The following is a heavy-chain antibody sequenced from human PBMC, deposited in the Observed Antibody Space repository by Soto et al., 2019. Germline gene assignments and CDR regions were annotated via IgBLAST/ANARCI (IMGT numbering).Heavy chain of an antibody. Sequence: QVQLVQSGAEVKKPGASVKVSCKASGYTFSSYGISWVRQAPGQGLEWMGWISGYSGHTYYAQKFQGRVTMTTDTSTKTVYMELRSLRSDDRAVYYCGGGWDNNSEHSSGWSDNFGGQEPLVTVSS. CDR2: ISGYSGHT. J-gene: IGHJ4*02. CDR3: GGGWDNNSEHSSGWSDNF. D-gene: IGHD6-19*01. CDR1: GYTFSSYG. V-gene: IGHV1-18*01.